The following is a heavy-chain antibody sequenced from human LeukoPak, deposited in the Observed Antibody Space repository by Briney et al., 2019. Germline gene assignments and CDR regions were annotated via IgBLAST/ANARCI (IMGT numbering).Heavy chain of an antibody. Sequence: SETLSLTCTVSGGSISSYYWSWIRQPPGKELEWIGYIYYTGSTNYNPSLKSRLTISVDTSRNQFSLKLSSVTAADTAVYFCARDRREHYYYYYVDVWGKGTTVTVSS. CDR2: IYYTGST. J-gene: IGHJ6*03. CDR3: ARDRREHYYYYYVDV. V-gene: IGHV4-59*01. CDR1: GGSISSYY. D-gene: IGHD5-24*01.